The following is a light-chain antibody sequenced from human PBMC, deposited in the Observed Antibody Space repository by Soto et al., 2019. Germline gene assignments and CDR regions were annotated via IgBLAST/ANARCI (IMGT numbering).Light chain of an antibody. Sequence: DLVMTQSPLSLPVTLGQPASISCRSNESLVHSDGNAYLNWFQQRPGHSPRRLIYKVSSRDSGVPDRFSGSGSGTDFTLKISRVEAEDVGVYYCMESSHWPLSFGGGTKVEIK. CDR2: KVS. J-gene: IGKJ4*01. CDR3: MESSHWPLS. CDR1: ESLVHSDGNAY. V-gene: IGKV2-30*02.